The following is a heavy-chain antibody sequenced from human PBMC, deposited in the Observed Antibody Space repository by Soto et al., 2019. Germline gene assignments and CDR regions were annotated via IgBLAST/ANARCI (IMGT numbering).Heavy chain of an antibody. CDR3: ARLGASSYYDSSGSTSDYYGMDV. V-gene: IGHV1-2*02. CDR2: INPNSGGT. CDR1: GYTFTGYY. J-gene: IGHJ6*02. D-gene: IGHD3-22*01. Sequence: ASVKVSCKASGYTFTGYYMHWVRQAPGQGFEWMGWINPNSGGTNCAQKFQGRVTMTRDTSISTAYMELSRLRSDDTAVYYCARLGASSYYDSSGSTSDYYGMDVWGQGTTVTVSS.